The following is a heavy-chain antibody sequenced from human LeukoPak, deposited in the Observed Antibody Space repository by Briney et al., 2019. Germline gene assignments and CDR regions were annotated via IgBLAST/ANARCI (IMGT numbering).Heavy chain of an antibody. CDR1: GSTFTSYD. D-gene: IGHD3-10*01. Sequence: SMKLSCKASGSTFTSYDINWVRHATGQGREWMGWMNPNRGNTGYARKFQGRVTMTRNTSISTAYMELSSLRSEETAVNYCARATERVLRWFGKKYYFDYWGQGTLVTVSS. J-gene: IGHJ4*02. V-gene: IGHV1-8*01. CDR3: ARATERVLRWFGKKYYFDY. CDR2: MNPNRGNT.